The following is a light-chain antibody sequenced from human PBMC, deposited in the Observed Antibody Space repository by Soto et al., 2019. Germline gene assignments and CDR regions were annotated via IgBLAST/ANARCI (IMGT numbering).Light chain of an antibody. J-gene: IGKJ2*01. CDR1: QSISNS. Sequence: EIVLTQSPVTLSLSPGERATLSCRASQSISNSLAWYQQKPGQAPRLLIYDASNRATGFPARFSGSGSGTDFTLTISSLEPEDFAVYYCQQRSTWPRTFGQGTKLEIK. CDR3: QQRSTWPRT. CDR2: DAS. V-gene: IGKV3-11*01.